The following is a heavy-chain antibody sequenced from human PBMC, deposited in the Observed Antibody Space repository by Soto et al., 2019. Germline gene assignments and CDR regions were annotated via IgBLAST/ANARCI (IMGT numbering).Heavy chain of an antibody. Sequence: QVQLVESGGGVVQPGRSLRLSCAASGFTFSSYAMHWVRQAPGKGLEWVAVISYDGSNKYYADSVKGRFTISRDNSKNTLYLQMNSLRAEDKAVYYCARDQSMGIPLWFSGGEGFDYWGQGTLVTVSS. CDR3: ARDQSMGIPLWFSGGEGFDY. CDR2: ISYDGSNK. V-gene: IGHV3-30-3*01. J-gene: IGHJ4*02. CDR1: GFTFSSYA. D-gene: IGHD5-18*01.